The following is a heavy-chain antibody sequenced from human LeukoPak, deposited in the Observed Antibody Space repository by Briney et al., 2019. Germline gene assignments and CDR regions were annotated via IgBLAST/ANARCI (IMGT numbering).Heavy chain of an antibody. Sequence: PSETLSLTCAVYGGSFSGYYWSWIRQPPGKGLEWIGEINHSGSTNYNPSHKSRVTISVDTSKNQFSLKLSSVTAADTAVYYCARLLLRWLNIDYWGQGTLVTVSS. CDR1: GGSFSGYY. J-gene: IGHJ4*02. V-gene: IGHV4-34*01. CDR3: ARLLLRWLNIDY. D-gene: IGHD5-24*01. CDR2: INHSGST.